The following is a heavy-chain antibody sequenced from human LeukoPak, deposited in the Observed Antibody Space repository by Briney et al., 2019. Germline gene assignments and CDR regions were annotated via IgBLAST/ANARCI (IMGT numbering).Heavy chain of an antibody. CDR1: DFTFRTYS. V-gene: IGHV3-74*01. D-gene: IGHD3-22*01. CDR2: ISSGGGVT. J-gene: IGHJ4*02. Sequence: GGSLRLSCGASDFTFRTYSMIWARQTPGTGLEWISYISSGGGVTHYADSVKGRFTISRDNAKNTLYLQMNSLRAEDTAVYYCARPDSSAYYYFDYWGQGTLVTVSS. CDR3: ARPDSSAYYYFDY.